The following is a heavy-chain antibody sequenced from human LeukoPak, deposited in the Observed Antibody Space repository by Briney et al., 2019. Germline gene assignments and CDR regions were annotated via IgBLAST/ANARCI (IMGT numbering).Heavy chain of an antibody. J-gene: IGHJ1*01. V-gene: IGHV1-3*01. D-gene: IGHD2-2*02. CDR2: INAGNGNT. Sequence: GASVKVSCKASGYTFTSYAMHWVRQAPGQRLEWMGWINAGNGNTKYSQKFQGRVTITTDESTSTAYMELSSLRSEDTAVYYCARNGDCSSTSCYNKHWGQGTPVTVSS. CDR3: ARNGDCSSTSCYNKH. CDR1: GYTFTSYA.